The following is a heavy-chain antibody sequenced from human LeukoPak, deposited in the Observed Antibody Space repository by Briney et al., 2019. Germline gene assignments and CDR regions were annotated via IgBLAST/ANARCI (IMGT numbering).Heavy chain of an antibody. Sequence: ASVKVSCKASGGTFSSYAISWVRRAPGQGLEWMGGIIPIFGTANYAQKFQGRVTITADKSTSTAYMELSSLRSEDTAVYYCARVKNYCSGGSCYFDYWGQGTLVTVSS. D-gene: IGHD2-15*01. J-gene: IGHJ4*02. CDR1: GGTFSSYA. CDR2: IIPIFGTA. V-gene: IGHV1-69*06. CDR3: ARVKNYCSGGSCYFDY.